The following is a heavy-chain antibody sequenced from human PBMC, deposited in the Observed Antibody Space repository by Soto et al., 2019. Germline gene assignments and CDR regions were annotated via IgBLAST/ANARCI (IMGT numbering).Heavy chain of an antibody. D-gene: IGHD3-22*01. CDR1: GYTFTSYG. J-gene: IGHJ4*02. CDR3: ARDPYYYDSSGYSDY. V-gene: IGHV1-18*01. CDR2: ISAYNGNT. Sequence: ASVKVSCKASGYTFTSYGISWVRQAPGQGLEWMGWISAYNGNTNYAQKLQGRVTMTTDTSTSTAYMELRSLRSDDTAVYYCARDPYYYDSSGYSDYWGQGTLVTVSS.